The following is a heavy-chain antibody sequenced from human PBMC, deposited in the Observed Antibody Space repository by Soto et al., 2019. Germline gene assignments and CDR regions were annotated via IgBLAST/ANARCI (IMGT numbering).Heavy chain of an antibody. D-gene: IGHD3-16*01. J-gene: IGHJ6*02. CDR1: GGSISSSSYY. CDR3: ARTLPRFSFDCYYYYCMDV. Sequence: SETLSLTCTVSGGSISSSSYYWGWLRQPPGKGLEWIGSIYYSGSTYYNPSLKSRVTISVDTSKNQFSLKLSSVTAADTAVYNCARTLPRFSFDCYYYYCMDVWGQGTTVTGSS. CDR2: IYYSGST. V-gene: IGHV4-39*01.